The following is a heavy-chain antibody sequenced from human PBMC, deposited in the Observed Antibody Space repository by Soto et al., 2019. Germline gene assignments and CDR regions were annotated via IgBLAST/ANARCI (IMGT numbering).Heavy chain of an antibody. V-gene: IGHV4-31*02. Sequence: WTWIRQHPGQGLEWIGFISYSGSTYYSSSLKGRVAISADTSKNQFSLKLNSVTAADPAVYYCTRGDYWGQGTLVTVSS. J-gene: IGHJ4*02. CDR3: TRGDY. CDR2: ISYSGST.